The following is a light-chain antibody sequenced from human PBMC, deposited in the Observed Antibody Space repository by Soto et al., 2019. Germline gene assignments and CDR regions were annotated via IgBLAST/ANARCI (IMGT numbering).Light chain of an antibody. Sequence: IVLRHSPDTLSLPPGERATLSCGASQRVSRDFLAWYQHKPGLAPRLLIYGASTRATDMPGTFSGRGSGTEFTLTISSLQSEDFAVYYCQQYGSSLQVTFGQGTRLEIK. CDR1: QRVSRDF. J-gene: IGKJ5*01. V-gene: IGKV3D-20*01. CDR2: GAS. CDR3: QQYGSSLQVT.